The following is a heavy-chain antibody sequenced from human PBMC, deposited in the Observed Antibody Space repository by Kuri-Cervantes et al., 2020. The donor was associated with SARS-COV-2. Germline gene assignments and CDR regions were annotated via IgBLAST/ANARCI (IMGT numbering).Heavy chain of an antibody. J-gene: IGHJ4*02. CDR1: GGSISSSSYY. V-gene: IGHV4-39*01. D-gene: IGHD3-10*01. CDR2: IYYSGST. CDR3: ARQLGSLDY. Sequence: SETLSLTCTVSGGSISSSSYYWGWIRQPPGKGLEWIGSIYYSGSTYYNPSLKSRVTISVDTSKNQFSLKLSSVTAADTAVYCCARQLGSLDYWGQGTLVTVSS.